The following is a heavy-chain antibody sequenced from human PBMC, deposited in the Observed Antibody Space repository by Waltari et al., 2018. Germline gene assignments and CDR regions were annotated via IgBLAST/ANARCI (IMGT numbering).Heavy chain of an antibody. CDR2: IKQDGSEK. J-gene: IGHJ4*02. CDR1: GFTFSSYW. V-gene: IGHV3-7*01. D-gene: IGHD6-19*01. Sequence: EVQLVESGGGLVQPGGSLRLSCAASGFTFSSYWMSWVRQDPGKGLEWVANIKQDGSEKYYVDSVKGRFTISRDNAKNSLYLQMNSLRAEDTAVYYCAREVSTAVAGSFLDYWGQGTLVTVSS. CDR3: AREVSTAVAGSFLDY.